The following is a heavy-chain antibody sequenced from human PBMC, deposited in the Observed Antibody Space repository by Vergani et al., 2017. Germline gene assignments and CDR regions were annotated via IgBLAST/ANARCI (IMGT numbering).Heavy chain of an antibody. CDR1: GYTFTGYY. Sequence: QVQLVQSGAEVKKPGASVKVSCKASGYTFTGYYMHWVRQTPGQGLEWMGWINPNSGGTNYAQKFQGRVTMTRDTSISTAYMELSRLRSDDTAVYYCARAGGQPRGVGSPVSWYDPWGQGTLVTVSS. CDR3: ARAGGQPRGVGSPVSWYDP. V-gene: IGHV1-2*02. D-gene: IGHD4-23*01. J-gene: IGHJ5*02. CDR2: INPNSGGT.